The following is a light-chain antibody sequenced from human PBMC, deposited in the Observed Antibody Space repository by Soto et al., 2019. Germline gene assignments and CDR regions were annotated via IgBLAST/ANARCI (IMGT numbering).Light chain of an antibody. J-gene: IGKJ4*02. CDR3: QQYNSYPLT. CDR2: DAS. Sequence: DIPMTQSPSTLSASVGDRVTITCRASQSISSWLAWYQQKPGKAPKLLIYDASSLESGVPSRFSGSRSGTEFTLTLSSLQPDDFATYFCQQYNSYPLTFGGGTKVEIK. CDR1: QSISSW. V-gene: IGKV1-5*01.